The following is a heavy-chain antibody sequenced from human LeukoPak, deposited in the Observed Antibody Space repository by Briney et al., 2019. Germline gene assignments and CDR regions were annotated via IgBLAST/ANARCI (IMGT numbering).Heavy chain of an antibody. CDR2: IIPIFGTA. Sequence: ASVKVSCKASGGTFSSYAISWVRQAPGQGLEWMGGIIPIFGTANYAQKFQGRVTITRNTSISTAYMELSSLRSEDTAVYYCARGRGYYYYYYMDVWGKGTTVTVSS. J-gene: IGHJ6*03. CDR1: GGTFSSYA. V-gene: IGHV1-69*05. CDR3: ARGRGYYYYYYMDV. D-gene: IGHD3-10*01.